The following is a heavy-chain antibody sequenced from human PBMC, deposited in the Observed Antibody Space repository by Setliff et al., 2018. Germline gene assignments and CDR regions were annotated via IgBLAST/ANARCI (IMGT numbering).Heavy chain of an antibody. CDR1: GYPFTNYG. Sequence: ASVKVSCKASGYPFTNYGITWVRQAPGQGLEWLGWISTYNVNTTYAEKVQGRVTMSTDTSTSTAYMELRSLRSDDTAVYFCARAGKYFDDTSGYYYDRDYYFYMDVWGKGTTVTVSS. V-gene: IGHV1-18*01. CDR3: ARAGKYFDDTSGYYYDRDYYFYMDV. J-gene: IGHJ6*03. CDR2: ISTYNVNT. D-gene: IGHD3-22*01.